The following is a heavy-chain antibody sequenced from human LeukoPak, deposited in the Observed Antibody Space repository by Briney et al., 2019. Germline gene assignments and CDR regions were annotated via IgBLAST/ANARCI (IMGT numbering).Heavy chain of an antibody. CDR1: GYTFTSYY. CDR3: ARENLSRGQVFDL. J-gene: IGHJ2*01. V-gene: IGHV1-46*01. D-gene: IGHD1-14*01. Sequence: GASVKVSCKASGYTFTSYYMHWVRQTPGQGLEGMGIINPSGGSASYAQKFQGRVTMTRDVSTSTVYMELSSLRSEDTAVYYCARENLSRGQVFDLWGRGTLVTVSS. CDR2: INPSGGSA.